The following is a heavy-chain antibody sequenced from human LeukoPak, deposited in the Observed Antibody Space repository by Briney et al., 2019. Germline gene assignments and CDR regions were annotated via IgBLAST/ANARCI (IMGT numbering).Heavy chain of an antibody. Sequence: LRLSCAASGFTFNDYYMSWIRQAPGKGLEWIGYIYHSGNTYYNPSLKSRVIISVDRSKNQFSLRLSSVTAADTAVYYCARDGGSGTYYDYWGQGTLVTVSS. CDR3: ARDGGSGTYYDY. CDR2: IYHSGNT. D-gene: IGHD3-10*01. J-gene: IGHJ4*02. V-gene: IGHV4-30-2*01. CDR1: GFTFNDYY.